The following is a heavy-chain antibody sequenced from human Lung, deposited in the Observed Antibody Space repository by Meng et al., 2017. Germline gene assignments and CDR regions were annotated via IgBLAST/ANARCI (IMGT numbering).Heavy chain of an antibody. V-gene: IGHV4-34*01. D-gene: IGHD3-10*01. CDR3: ARERHSTIIRGVIDF. CDR2: INHGGST. J-gene: IGHJ4*02. Sequence: LHAVGGGMLGASEDPALNWGVLGGSISGSYWSWIRQSPSKGLEWIGKINHGGSTNYNPSLESRVTISVDTPKNQFSLRLTSMTVADTAVYYCARERHSTIIRGVIDFWGQGALVTVSS. CDR1: GGSISGSY.